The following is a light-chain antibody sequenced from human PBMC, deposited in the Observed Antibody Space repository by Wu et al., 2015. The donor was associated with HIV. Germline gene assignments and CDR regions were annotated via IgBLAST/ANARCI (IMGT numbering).Light chain of an antibody. Sequence: EIVLTQSPATLSLSPGERATLSCRASQSVSSYLAWYQQKPGQAPRLLIYDASNRATGIPARFSGSGSGTDFSLTISRLEPEDFAVYYCQQYGSSSYTFGQGTKLEIK. CDR3: QQYGSSSYT. CDR2: DAS. J-gene: IGKJ2*01. V-gene: IGKV3-11*01. CDR1: QSVSSY.